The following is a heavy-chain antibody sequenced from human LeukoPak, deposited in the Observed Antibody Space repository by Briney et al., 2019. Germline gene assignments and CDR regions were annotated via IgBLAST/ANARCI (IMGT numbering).Heavy chain of an antibody. CDR3: ARQGGSQVQGVIKHFDY. CDR2: IYYSGST. J-gene: IGHJ4*02. V-gene: IGHV4-39*01. Sequence: PSETLSLTCTVSGGSISSSSYYWGWIRQPPGKGLEWIGSIYYSGSTYYNPSLKSRVTISVDTSKNQFSLKLSSVTAADTAVYYGARQGGSQVQGVIKHFDYWGQGTLVTVSS. D-gene: IGHD3-10*01. CDR1: GGSISSSSYY.